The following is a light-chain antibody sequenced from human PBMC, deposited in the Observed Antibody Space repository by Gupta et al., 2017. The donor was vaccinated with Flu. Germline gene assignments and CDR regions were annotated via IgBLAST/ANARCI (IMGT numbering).Light chain of an antibody. CDR2: EGS. CDR3: CSYPVNAPV. CDR1: SSDVGNDNV. V-gene: IGLV2-23*01. J-gene: IGLJ2*01. Sequence: QSITISCTGTSSDVGNDNVVSWYQQHPGKAPKRSRYEGSERPSGVSNRFSGSKSGNTASMTISGLQAEDESDEFCCSYPVNAPVFGGGTKLTVL.